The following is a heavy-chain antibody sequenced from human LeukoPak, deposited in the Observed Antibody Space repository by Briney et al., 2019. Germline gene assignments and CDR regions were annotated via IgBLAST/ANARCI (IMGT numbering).Heavy chain of an antibody. CDR2: ISSSGSTI. CDR1: GFTFSDYY. V-gene: IGHV3-11*04. CDR3: ARADRAEYYYYYYMDV. Sequence: GGSLRLSCAASGFTFSDYYMSWIRQAPGKGLEWVSYISSSGSTIYYADPVKGRFTISRDNAKNSLYLQMNSPRAEDTAVYYCARADRAEYYYYYYMDVWGKGTTVTVSS. J-gene: IGHJ6*03. D-gene: IGHD1-14*01.